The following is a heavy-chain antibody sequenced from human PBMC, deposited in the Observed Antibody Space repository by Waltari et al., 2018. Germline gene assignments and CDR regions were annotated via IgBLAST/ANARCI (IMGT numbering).Heavy chain of an antibody. J-gene: IGHJ4*02. Sequence: QVQLQQWGAGLLKPSETLSLTCAVYGGSFSGYYWSWIRQPPGKGLEWIGEINHSGSTNYNPSLKSRVPISVDTSKNQFSLKLSSVTAAVTAVYYCARGRGDYIWGSYRAGPYFDYWGQGTLVTVSS. D-gene: IGHD3-16*02. CDR3: ARGRGDYIWGSYRAGPYFDY. CDR2: INHSGST. V-gene: IGHV4-34*01. CDR1: GGSFSGYY.